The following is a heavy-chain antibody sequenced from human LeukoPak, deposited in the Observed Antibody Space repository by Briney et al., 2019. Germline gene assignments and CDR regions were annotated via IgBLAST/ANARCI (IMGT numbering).Heavy chain of an antibody. CDR1: GGSFSGYY. Sequence: SETLSLTCAVCGGSFSGYYWSWVRQTPGKGLEWIGEINHSGRTNYNPSLTRRVTISLHTSKTHFSLKLSSVTAADTAVYYCAREVDDSSGYYYRSIPYYYMDVWGKGTTVTVSS. CDR3: AREVDDSSGYYYRSIPYYYMDV. J-gene: IGHJ6*03. D-gene: IGHD3-22*01. V-gene: IGHV4-34*01. CDR2: INHSGRT.